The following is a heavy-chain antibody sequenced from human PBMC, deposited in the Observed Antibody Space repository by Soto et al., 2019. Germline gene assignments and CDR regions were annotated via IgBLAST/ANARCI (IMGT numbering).Heavy chain of an antibody. D-gene: IGHD5-18*01. CDR3: ARLYTYGYYYFDF. V-gene: IGHV4-31*03. J-gene: IGHJ4*02. CDR2: IYYSGST. Sequence: SETLSLTCTVSGDSISRGDYYWTWIRQHPGRGLEWIGYIYYSGSTLYNPSLQSRVTLSVDTSKNQVSLKLNSVTAADTAMYYCARLYTYGYYYFDFWGQGTQLTVSS. CDR1: GDSISRGDYY.